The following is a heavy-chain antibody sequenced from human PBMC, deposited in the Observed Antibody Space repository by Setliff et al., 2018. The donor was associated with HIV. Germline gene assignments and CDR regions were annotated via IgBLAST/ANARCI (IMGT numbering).Heavy chain of an antibody. CDR3: ARVYGSGSYYLFDY. V-gene: IGHV4-39*07. D-gene: IGHD3-10*01. Sequence: PSETLSLTCTVSGGSISSSNYYWGWIRQPPGKGLEWIGSIYYSGSTNYNPSLKSRVTISVDTSKNQFSLKLSSVTAADTAVYYCARVYGSGSYYLFDYWGQGILVTVSS. J-gene: IGHJ4*02. CDR2: IYYSGST. CDR1: GGSISSSNYY.